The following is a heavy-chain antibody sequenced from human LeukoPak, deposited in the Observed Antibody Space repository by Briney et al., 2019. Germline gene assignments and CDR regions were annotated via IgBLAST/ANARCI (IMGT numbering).Heavy chain of an antibody. V-gene: IGHV3-33*01. CDR3: ARVNGAGLLWFGESTSGPFDY. CDR1: GFTFGSYG. Sequence: GGSLRLSCAASGFTFGSYGMHWVRQAPGKGLEWVAVIWYDGSNKYYADSVKGRFTISRDNSKNTLYLQMNSLRAEDTAVYYCARVNGAGLLWFGESTSGPFDYWGQGTLVTVSS. D-gene: IGHD3-10*01. J-gene: IGHJ4*02. CDR2: IWYDGSNK.